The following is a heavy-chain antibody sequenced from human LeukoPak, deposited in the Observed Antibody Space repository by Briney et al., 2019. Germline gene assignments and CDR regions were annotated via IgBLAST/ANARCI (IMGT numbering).Heavy chain of an antibody. Sequence: GGSLRLSCAASGFTFSSYAMSWVRQAPGKGLEWVSAISNSDDKTYYADSVKGRFTISRDNSKNTLYLQMHSLRVEDTAVYKCAKDGGGYTLAGYYFDYWGQGTLVTVSS. J-gene: IGHJ4*02. V-gene: IGHV3-23*01. CDR2: ISNSDDKT. CDR3: AKDGGGYTLAGYYFDY. D-gene: IGHD5-12*01. CDR1: GFTFSSYA.